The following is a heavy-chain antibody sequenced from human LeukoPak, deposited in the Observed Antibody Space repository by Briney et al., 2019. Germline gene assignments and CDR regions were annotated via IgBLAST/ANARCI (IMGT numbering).Heavy chain of an antibody. Sequence: SETLSLTCTVSGGSISSYYWSWIRQPPGKGLEWVGYIYYSGSTNYNPSLNSRTTISGDTSKKHYSLKLRSVTAADTAVYSCARGVTPVFYWGQGTLVTVSS. V-gene: IGHV4-59*01. CDR3: ARGVTPVFY. CDR2: IYYSGST. CDR1: GGSISSYY. D-gene: IGHD4-23*01. J-gene: IGHJ4*02.